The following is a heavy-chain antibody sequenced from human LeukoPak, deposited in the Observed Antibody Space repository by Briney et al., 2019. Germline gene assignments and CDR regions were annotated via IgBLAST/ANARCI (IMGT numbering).Heavy chain of an antibody. Sequence: PGGSLRLSCAASGFTFSRYNMNWVRQAPGRGLEWVSTVSGSGGSTYYADSVKGRFTISRDNSKNTLYLQMNSLRAEDTAVYYCAKAVAGTPNDAFDIWGQGTMVTVSS. CDR1: GFTFSRYN. J-gene: IGHJ3*02. V-gene: IGHV3-23*01. D-gene: IGHD6-19*01. CDR2: VSGSGGST. CDR3: AKAVAGTPNDAFDI.